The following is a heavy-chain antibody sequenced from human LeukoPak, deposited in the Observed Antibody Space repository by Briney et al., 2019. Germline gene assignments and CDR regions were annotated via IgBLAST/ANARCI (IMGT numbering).Heavy chain of an antibody. CDR3: ARGSQLLRFDY. Sequence: GGSLRLSCAASGFTFSSYSMNWVRQAPGKGLEWVSSISSSSSYIYYADSVKGRFTISRDDAKNSLYLQMNSLRAEDTAVYYCARGSQLLRFDYWGQGTLVTVSS. J-gene: IGHJ4*02. CDR2: ISSSSSYI. D-gene: IGHD2-2*01. V-gene: IGHV3-21*01. CDR1: GFTFSSYS.